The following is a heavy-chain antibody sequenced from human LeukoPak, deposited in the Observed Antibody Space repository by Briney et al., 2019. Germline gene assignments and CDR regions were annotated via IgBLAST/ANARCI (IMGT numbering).Heavy chain of an antibody. CDR3: AKAPKTTVFGVVIKTIQYWYFDH. D-gene: IGHD3-3*01. Sequence: GGSLRLSCAASGFTFSSYAMSWVRQAPGKGLEWVSAISGSGGSTYYADSVKGRFTISRDNSKNTLYLQMNSLRAEDTAVYYCAKAPKTTVFGVVIKTIQYWYFDHWGRGTLVTVSS. CDR2: ISGSGGST. CDR1: GFTFSSYA. J-gene: IGHJ2*01. V-gene: IGHV3-23*01.